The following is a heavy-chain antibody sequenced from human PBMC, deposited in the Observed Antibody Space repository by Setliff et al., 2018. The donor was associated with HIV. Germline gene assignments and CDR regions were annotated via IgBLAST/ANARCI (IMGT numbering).Heavy chain of an antibody. D-gene: IGHD6-19*01. CDR3: AGDYAGSGRPFDY. V-gene: IGHV4-61*02. Sequence: SETLSLTCTVSGDSVRSSRYYRSWIRQPAGMGLEWIGRFDSSGGTDYNPSLKSRVTISKDTSKNQLSLKLTSVTAADTAVYFCAGDYAGSGRPFDYWGQGTLVTVSS. J-gene: IGHJ4*02. CDR1: GDSVRSSRYY. CDR2: FDSSGGT.